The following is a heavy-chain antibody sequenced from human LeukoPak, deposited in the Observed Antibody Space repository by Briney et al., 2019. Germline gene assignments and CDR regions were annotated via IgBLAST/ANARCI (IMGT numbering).Heavy chain of an antibody. CDR2: ITGTGGST. V-gene: IGHV3-23*01. D-gene: IGHD2-21*01. J-gene: IGHJ6*03. Sequence: PGGSLGLSCAASGFTFSSYAMNWVRQAPGKGLEWVAGITGTGGSTNYADSVKGRFLISRDNAKNSVYLQMSSLRAEETAVYYCARIAYADEGMDVWGKGTTVTVSS. CDR3: ARIAYADEGMDV. CDR1: GFTFSSYA.